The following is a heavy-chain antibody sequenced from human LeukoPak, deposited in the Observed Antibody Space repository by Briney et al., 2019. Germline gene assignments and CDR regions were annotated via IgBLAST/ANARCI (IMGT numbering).Heavy chain of an antibody. CDR3: ASSLAYYDFWSGYYNYYYYGMDV. J-gene: IGHJ6*02. CDR2: INHSGST. CDR1: GGSFSGYY. Sequence: PSETLSLTCAVYGGSFSGYYWSWIRQPSGKGLEWIGEINHSGSTNYNPSLKSRVTISVDTSKNQFSLKLSSVTAADTAVYYCASSLAYYDFWSGYYNYYYYGMDVWGQGTMVTVSS. V-gene: IGHV4-34*01. D-gene: IGHD3-3*01.